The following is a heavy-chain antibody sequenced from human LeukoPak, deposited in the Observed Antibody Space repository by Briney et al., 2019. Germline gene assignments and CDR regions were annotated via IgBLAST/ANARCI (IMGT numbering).Heavy chain of an antibody. CDR2: ISHSGSLS. Sequence: GGSLRLSCAATGFRFDAYAMSWVRQAPGKGLDWVAAISHSGSLSTYAASVKGRFTISRDNSKDMLYLQMHSLRAEDTALYYRARNAASDYYYYLGVWGKGTTVTVSS. CDR3: ARNAASDYYYYLGV. D-gene: IGHD6-25*01. CDR1: GFRFDAYA. V-gene: IGHV3-23*01. J-gene: IGHJ6*03.